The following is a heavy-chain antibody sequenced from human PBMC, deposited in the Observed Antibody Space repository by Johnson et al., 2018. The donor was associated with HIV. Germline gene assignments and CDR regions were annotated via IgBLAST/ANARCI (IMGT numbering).Heavy chain of an antibody. CDR2: ISYDGSNK. D-gene: IGHD3-22*01. V-gene: IGHV3-30-3*01. Sequence: QVQLVESGGGVVQTGRSLRLSCAASGFTFSSYAMHWVRQAPGKGLEWVAVISYDGSNKYYADSVKGRFTISRDNSRNTVYLQMNSLRVEDTAVYYCAKGCRWLLERTYAFDIWGQGTMVTVSS. CDR1: GFTFSSYA. CDR3: AKGCRWLLERTYAFDI. J-gene: IGHJ3*02.